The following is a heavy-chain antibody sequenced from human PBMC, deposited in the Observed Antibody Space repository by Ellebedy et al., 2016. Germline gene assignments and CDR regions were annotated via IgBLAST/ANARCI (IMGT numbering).Heavy chain of an antibody. J-gene: IGHJ4*02. V-gene: IGHV3-9*01. Sequence: GGSLRLSXAASGFTFDDYAMHWVRQAPGKGLEWVSGISWNSGSIGYADSVKGRFTISRDNAKNSLYLQMNSLRAEDTALYYCAKDMAFSSGSYDYWGQGTLVTVSS. CDR1: GFTFDDYA. CDR3: AKDMAFSSGSYDY. CDR2: ISWNSGSI. D-gene: IGHD1-26*01.